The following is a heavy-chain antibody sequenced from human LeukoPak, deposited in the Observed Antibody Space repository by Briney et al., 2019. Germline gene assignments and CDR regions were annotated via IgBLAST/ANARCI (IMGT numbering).Heavy chain of an antibody. J-gene: IGHJ4*02. D-gene: IGHD2-2*01. V-gene: IGHV1-18*01. CDR2: ISAYNGNT. CDR3: ARDGVVPAALRSHFDY. CDR1: GYTLTSYG. Sequence: GASVKVSCKASGYTLTSYGISWVRQAPGQGLEWMGWISAYNGNTNYAQKLQGRVTMTTDTSTSTAYMELRSLRSDDTAVYYCARDGVVPAALRSHFDYWGQGTLVTVSS.